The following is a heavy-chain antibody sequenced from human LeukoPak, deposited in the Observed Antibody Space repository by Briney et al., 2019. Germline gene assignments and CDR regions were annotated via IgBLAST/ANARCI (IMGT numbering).Heavy chain of an antibody. D-gene: IGHD2-2*01. CDR1: GYIFTNHA. Sequence: ASVKVSCKPSGYIFTNHAMHWGREAPGQGLEWMGWINAANGDTKYLQKFQGRVTLTRDTSANIVCVGLSSLRAEGTPVYLFVRPRPGSPANSLDSWGEGTLVTVSS. J-gene: IGHJ5*01. CDR2: INAANGDT. CDR3: VRPRPGSPANSLDS. V-gene: IGHV1-3*01.